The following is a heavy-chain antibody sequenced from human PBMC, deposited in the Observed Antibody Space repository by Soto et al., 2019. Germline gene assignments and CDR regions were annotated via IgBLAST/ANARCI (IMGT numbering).Heavy chain of an antibody. CDR2: IYYSGST. Sequence: QVQLQESGPGLVKPSETLSLTCTVSGGSISSYYWSWIRQPPGKGLEWIGYIYYSGSTNYNPSLKSRVNISVDTSKNQFSLKLSSVTAADTAVYYCARSSTSWRFWFDPWGQGTLVTVSS. CDR1: GGSISSYY. D-gene: IGHD2-2*01. J-gene: IGHJ5*02. CDR3: ARSSTSWRFWFDP. V-gene: IGHV4-59*08.